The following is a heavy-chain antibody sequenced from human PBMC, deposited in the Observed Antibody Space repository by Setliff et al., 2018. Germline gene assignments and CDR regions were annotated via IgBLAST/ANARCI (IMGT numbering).Heavy chain of an antibody. Sequence: SETLSLTCTLSGDSISKSTYYWGWIRQSPGKGLDWIGTVDRSGNTFYNPSLKSRVSISVETSKNQFSLQVTSLAATDTALYFCARHEFVGGYYGSVTYRHFDYWGQGILVTVSS. D-gene: IGHD3-10*01. V-gene: IGHV4-39*01. CDR2: VDRSGNT. J-gene: IGHJ4*02. CDR1: GDSISKSTYY. CDR3: ARHEFVGGYYGSVTYRHFDY.